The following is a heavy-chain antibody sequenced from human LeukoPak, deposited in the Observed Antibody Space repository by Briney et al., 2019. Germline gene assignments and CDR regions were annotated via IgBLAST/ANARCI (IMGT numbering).Heavy chain of an antibody. CDR1: GFTFSSYS. Sequence: GGSLRLSCAASGFTFSSYSMSWVRQAPGKGLEWVSAISGIGSSTYYADSVNGRFTISRDNSKNTLYLQMNSLRAEDTAVYYCAKDKGAAAVFLDYFDYSGQGTLVTVSS. D-gene: IGHD6-13*01. CDR3: AKDKGAAAVFLDYFDY. V-gene: IGHV3-23*01. CDR2: ISGIGSST. J-gene: IGHJ4*02.